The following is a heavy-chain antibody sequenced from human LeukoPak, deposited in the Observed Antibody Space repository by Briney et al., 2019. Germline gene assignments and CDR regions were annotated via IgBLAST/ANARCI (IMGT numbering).Heavy chain of an antibody. Sequence: GGSLRLSCAASLFTFKPYVMHWVRQAPGKGLEWVAVIAYDGNNTYYVDSVTARFTISRDNSKTTLFLQMNSLRAEDTAVYSCAKDLAHLWTHEIDYWGRGTLVTVSS. CDR1: LFTFKPYV. CDR3: AKDLAHLWTHEIDY. V-gene: IGHV3-30*18. J-gene: IGHJ4*02. CDR2: IAYDGNNT. D-gene: IGHD3-3*02.